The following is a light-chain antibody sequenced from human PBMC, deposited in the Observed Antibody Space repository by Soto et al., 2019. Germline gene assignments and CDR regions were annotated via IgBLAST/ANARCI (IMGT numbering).Light chain of an antibody. Sequence: DIVLTQSRSTLSLSPGPRATLTCRASQSVTNYIAWYQQRPGQAPRLLIYDASNRATGVPARFSGSRSGTDFTLTISDLEPADFGLYYCQQRLNWPPGFGQGTRLEIK. CDR2: DAS. V-gene: IGKV3-11*01. CDR3: QQRLNWPPG. J-gene: IGKJ5*01. CDR1: QSVTNY.